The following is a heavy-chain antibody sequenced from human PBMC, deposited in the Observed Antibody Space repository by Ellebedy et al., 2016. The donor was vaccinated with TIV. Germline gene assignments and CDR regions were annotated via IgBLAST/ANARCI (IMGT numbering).Heavy chain of an antibody. CDR3: ARKYYYGSGSYWGSYYYYYYMDV. CDR1: GESFSGFY. CDR2: MNHSGSS. D-gene: IGHD3-10*01. V-gene: IGHV4-34*01. Sequence: SETLSLXCAVYGESFSGFYWSWIRQPPGKGLEWIGEMNHSGSSNYNPSLKSRVTISVDTSKNQFSLKLTSVTVADTAVYYCARKYYYGSGSYWGSYYYYYYMDVWGKGTTVTVS. J-gene: IGHJ6*03.